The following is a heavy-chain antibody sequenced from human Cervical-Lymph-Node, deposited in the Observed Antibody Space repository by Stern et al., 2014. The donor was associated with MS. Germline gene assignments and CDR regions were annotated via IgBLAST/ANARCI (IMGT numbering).Heavy chain of an antibody. Sequence: VQLVESGGGVVQPGRSLRLSCAASGFTFSDYAFPWVRPAPGKGLVWVTIISYDGNYKYYADSVKGRFTISRDNSKNTLYLQMHSLRSDDTAVYYCARRGADHDACDIWGQGTMVTVSS. CDR1: GFTFSDYA. J-gene: IGHJ3*02. CDR3: ARRGADHDACDI. D-gene: IGHD1-26*01. V-gene: IGHV3-30*04. CDR2: ISYDGNYK.